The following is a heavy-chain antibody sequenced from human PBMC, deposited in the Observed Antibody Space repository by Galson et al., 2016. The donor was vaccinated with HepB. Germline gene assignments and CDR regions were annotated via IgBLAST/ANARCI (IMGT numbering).Heavy chain of an antibody. V-gene: IGHV1-3*01. CDR3: GRGGLYSSSWSTLDS. Sequence: SVKVSCKASGYTFTGYGIHWLRQAPGQRLEWMGWIIGGNGNTEYSQKFQGRVTVTRDTSANTAYMELSSLRSEDTAVYFCGRGGLYSSSWSTLDSWGQGTLVTVSS. J-gene: IGHJ4*02. D-gene: IGHD6-13*01. CDR1: GYTFTGYG. CDR2: IIGGNGNT.